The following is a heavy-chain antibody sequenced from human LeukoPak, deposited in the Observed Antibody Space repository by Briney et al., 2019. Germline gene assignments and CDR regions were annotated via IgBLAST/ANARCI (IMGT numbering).Heavy chain of an antibody. D-gene: IGHD1/OR15-1a*01. CDR2: IRYDGSNK. Sequence: GGSLRLSCAASGFTFSSYGMHWVRQAPGKGLEWVAFIRYDGSNKYYADSVKGRFTISRDNSKNTLYLQMNSLTTEDTAVYYCARDLIAGTTYWGQGTLVTVSS. J-gene: IGHJ4*02. V-gene: IGHV3-30*02. CDR3: ARDLIAGTTY. CDR1: GFTFSSYG.